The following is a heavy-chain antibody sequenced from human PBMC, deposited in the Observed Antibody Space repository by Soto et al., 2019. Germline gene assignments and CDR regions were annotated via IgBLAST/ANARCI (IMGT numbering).Heavy chain of an antibody. D-gene: IGHD2-15*01. V-gene: IGHV3-30*09. CDR1: PFTFRSYS. CDR3: ARYCNGGACYSASLDY. CDR2: ISYDGSKE. Sequence: QEQMVQSGGGVVQPGRSLRLSCAASPFTFRSYSMHWVRQAPGKGLEWVTSISYDGSKESYADSVKGRFAISRDNSKNTLYLQMNRLRPEDTAVYYCARYCNGGACYSASLDYWGQETQVTVST. J-gene: IGHJ4*02.